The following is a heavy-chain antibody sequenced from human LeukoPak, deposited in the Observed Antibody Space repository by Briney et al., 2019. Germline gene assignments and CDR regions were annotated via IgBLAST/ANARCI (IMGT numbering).Heavy chain of an antibody. CDR2: IKSDGSST. V-gene: IGHV3-74*01. Sequence: GGSLRLSCAASGFSFSSYWMHWVRQAPGKGLVWVSRIKSDGSSTSYADSVKGRFTISRDNAENTLYLQMNSLRAEDTAVYYRTRSDWFDPWGQGTLVTVSS. J-gene: IGHJ5*02. CDR3: TRSDWFDP. CDR1: GFSFSSYW.